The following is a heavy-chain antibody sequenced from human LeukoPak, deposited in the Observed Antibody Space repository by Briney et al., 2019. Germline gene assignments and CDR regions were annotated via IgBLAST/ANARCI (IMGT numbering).Heavy chain of an antibody. V-gene: IGHV3-30*02. Sequence: GGSLRLSCEASGLTFGRSDMYWVRQAPGKGLECVAFIRYGGDSYYGDFVKGRFTISRDNSKNTLYLQMDSLRTEDTAAYYCAKDHWGSWDPWGQGTLVTVSS. D-gene: IGHD7-27*01. CDR3: AKDHWGSWDP. CDR1: GLTFGRSD. CDR2: IRYGGDS. J-gene: IGHJ5*02.